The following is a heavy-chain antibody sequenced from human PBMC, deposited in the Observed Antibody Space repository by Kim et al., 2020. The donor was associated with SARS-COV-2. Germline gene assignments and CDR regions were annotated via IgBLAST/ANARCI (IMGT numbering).Heavy chain of an antibody. CDR3: ARDPTPKSGSSWGLYYFDY. Sequence: GGSLRLSCAASGFTFSSYWMSWVRQAPGKGLEWVANIKQDGSEKYYVDSVKGRFTISRDNAKNSLYLQMNSLRAEDTAVYYCARDPTPKSGSSWGLYYFDYWGQGTLVTVSS. J-gene: IGHJ4*02. V-gene: IGHV3-7*01. CDR1: GFTFSSYW. D-gene: IGHD6-13*01. CDR2: IKQDGSEK.